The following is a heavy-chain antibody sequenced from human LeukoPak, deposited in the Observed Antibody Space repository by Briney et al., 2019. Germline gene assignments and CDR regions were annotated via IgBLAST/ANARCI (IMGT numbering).Heavy chain of an antibody. V-gene: IGHV1-2*02. CDR1: GYTFTGYS. Sequence: ASVKVSCKASGYTFTGYSMHWVRQAPGQGLEWMGWINPNSGGTNYAQKFQGRVTMTRDTSISTAYMELSRPRSDDTAVYYCARDLWGHGVAGTGYWGQGTLVTVSS. CDR3: ARDLWGHGVAGTGY. J-gene: IGHJ4*02. CDR2: INPNSGGT. D-gene: IGHD6-19*01.